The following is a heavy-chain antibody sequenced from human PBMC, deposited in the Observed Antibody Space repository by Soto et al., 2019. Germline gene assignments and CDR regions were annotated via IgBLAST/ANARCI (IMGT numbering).Heavy chain of an antibody. CDR2: ISGSGGST. V-gene: IGHV3-23*01. CDR1: GFTFSSYV. Sequence: PGGSLRLSWAVSGFTFSSYVMSWVRQAPGKGLEWVSAISGSGGSTYYADSVKGRFTISRDNSKNTLYLQMNSLRADDTAVYYCAKVGYYDSSGHNWFDPWGQGTLVTVSS. CDR3: AKVGYYDSSGHNWFDP. J-gene: IGHJ5*02. D-gene: IGHD3-22*01.